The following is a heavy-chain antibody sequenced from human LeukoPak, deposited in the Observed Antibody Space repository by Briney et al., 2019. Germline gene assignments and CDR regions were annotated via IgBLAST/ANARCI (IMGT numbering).Heavy chain of an antibody. Sequence: SETLSLTCTVSGGSISSYYWSWIRQPPGKGLEWIGYIYYSGSTNYNPSLKRRVTISVDTSKNQFSLKLSSVTAADTAVCYCARQPFIAAAAYYFDYWGQGTLVTVSS. CDR1: GGSISSYY. V-gene: IGHV4-59*08. J-gene: IGHJ4*02. CDR3: ARQPFIAAAAYYFDY. D-gene: IGHD6-13*01. CDR2: IYYSGST.